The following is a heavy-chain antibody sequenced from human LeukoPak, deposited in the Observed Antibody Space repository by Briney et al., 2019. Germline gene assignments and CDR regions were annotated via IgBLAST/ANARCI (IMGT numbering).Heavy chain of an antibody. V-gene: IGHV1-18*01. J-gene: IGHJ4*02. CDR2: ISTYNGDT. Sequence: ASVKVSCKASDYTFTSYGISWVRQAPGQGLEWMGWISTYNGDTKYTQKLQGRVTMTADTSTRTAYMELRSLRSDDTAVYYCARGWIEMPPVYCDYWGQGSLVSVFS. CDR1: DYTFTSYG. CDR3: ARGWIEMPPVYCDY. D-gene: IGHD5-24*01.